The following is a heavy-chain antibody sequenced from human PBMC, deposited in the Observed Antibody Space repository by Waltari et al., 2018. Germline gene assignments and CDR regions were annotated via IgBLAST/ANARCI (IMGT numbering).Heavy chain of an antibody. CDR3: ARGWSDAFDI. CDR2: IIPIFGTA. D-gene: IGHD6-13*01. V-gene: IGHV1-69*05. Sequence: QVQLVQSGAEVKKPGSSVKVSCKAPGGPFSSYALSWGRQAPGQGLEWMGGIIPIFGTANYAQKCQGRVTITTDESTSTAYMELSSLRSEDTAVYYCARGWSDAFDIWGQGTMVTVSS. J-gene: IGHJ3*02. CDR1: GGPFSSYA.